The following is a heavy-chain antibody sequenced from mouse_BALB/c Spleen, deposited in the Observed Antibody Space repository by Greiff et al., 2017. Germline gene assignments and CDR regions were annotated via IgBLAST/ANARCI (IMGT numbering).Heavy chain of an antibody. Sequence: EVKVVESGGDLVKPGGSLKLSCAASGFTFSSYGMSWVRQTPDKRLEWVATISSGGSYTYYPDSVKGRFTISRDNAKNTLYLQMSSLKSEDTAMYYCARLTGNFDYWGQGTTLTVSS. D-gene: IGHD4-1*01. V-gene: IGHV5-6*01. CDR3: ARLTGNFDY. CDR2: ISSGGSYT. J-gene: IGHJ2*01. CDR1: GFTFSSYG.